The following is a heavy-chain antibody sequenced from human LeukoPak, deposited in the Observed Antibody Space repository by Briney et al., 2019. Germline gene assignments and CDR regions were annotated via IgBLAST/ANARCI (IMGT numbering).Heavy chain of an antibody. Sequence: GGSLRLSCAPSGFPFSSPWMSWVRQAPGKGLGWVANIKKDGSEKYYVDAVKGRFTISRDNAKTSLYLQMNSLRAEDTAVYYCARDLSGIAGYTYGRGIDYWGQGTLVTVSS. D-gene: IGHD5-18*01. CDR1: GFPFSSPW. J-gene: IGHJ4*02. CDR3: ARDLSGIAGYTYGRGIDY. V-gene: IGHV3-7*01. CDR2: IKKDGSEK.